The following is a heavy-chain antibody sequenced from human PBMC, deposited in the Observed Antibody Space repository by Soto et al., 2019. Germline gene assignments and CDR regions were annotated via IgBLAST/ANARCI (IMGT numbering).Heavy chain of an antibody. V-gene: IGHV1-18*01. J-gene: IGHJ4*02. CDR1: GYTFTSYG. CDR3: ARDRAIQLWLQESYFDY. D-gene: IGHD5-18*01. Sequence: ASVKVSCKASGYTFTSYGISWVRQAPGQGLEWMGWISAYNGNTNYAQKLQGRVTMTTDTSTSTAYMELRSLRSDDTAVYYCARDRAIQLWLQESYFDYWGQGTLVTVSS. CDR2: ISAYNGNT.